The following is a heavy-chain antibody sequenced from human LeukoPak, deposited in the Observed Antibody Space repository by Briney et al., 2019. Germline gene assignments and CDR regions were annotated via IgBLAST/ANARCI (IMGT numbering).Heavy chain of an antibody. CDR2: IKSKTDGGTT. Sequence: GGSLRLSCAASGFTFSNAWMSWVRQAPGKGLEWVGRIKSKTDGGTTDYAAPVKGRFTISRDDSKNTLYLQMNSLKTEDTALYYCTTHGRAEAMVRGLLPEYKKTIDYWGQGTLVTVSS. CDR1: GFTFSNAW. J-gene: IGHJ4*02. CDR3: TTHGRAEAMVRGLLPEYKKTIDY. D-gene: IGHD3-10*01. V-gene: IGHV3-15*01.